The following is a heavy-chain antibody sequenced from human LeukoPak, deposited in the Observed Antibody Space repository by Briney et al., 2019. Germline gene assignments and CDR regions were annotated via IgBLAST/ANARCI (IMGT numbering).Heavy chain of an antibody. CDR3: AKEAVRKFDFDY. CDR1: GFTFSTSW. J-gene: IGHJ4*02. V-gene: IGHV3-23*01. CDR2: ISAGGGGS. D-gene: IGHD1-14*01. Sequence: GGSLRLSCAASGFTFSTSWMSWVRQVPGKGLEWVSSISAGGGGSYYADSVKGRFTISRDNSKNTLYLQMNSLRAEDTAVYYCAKEAVRKFDFDYWGQGTLVTVSS.